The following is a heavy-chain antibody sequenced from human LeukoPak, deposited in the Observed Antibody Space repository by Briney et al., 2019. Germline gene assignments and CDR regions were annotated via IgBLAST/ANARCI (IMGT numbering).Heavy chain of an antibody. CDR1: GFTFSSYA. CDR3: AKGGSILRYCSSTSCKSTYFDY. V-gene: IGHV3-23*01. J-gene: IGHJ4*02. D-gene: IGHD2-2*01. CDR2: ISGSGGST. Sequence: GGSLRLSCAASGFTFSSYAMSWVRQAPGKGLEWVSAISGSGGSTYYADSVKGRFTISRDNSKNTLYLQMNSLRAEDTAVYYCAKGGSILRYCSSTSCKSTYFDYWGQGTLVTVSS.